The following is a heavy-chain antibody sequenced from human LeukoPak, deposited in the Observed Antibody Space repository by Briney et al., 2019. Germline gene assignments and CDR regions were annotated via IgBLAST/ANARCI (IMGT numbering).Heavy chain of an antibody. CDR2: ISSSSSYI. J-gene: IGHJ5*02. D-gene: IGHD2-15*01. Sequence: GGSLRLSCAASGFTFSTYGMHWVRQAPGKGLEWVSSISSSSSYIYYADSVKGRFTISRDNAKNSLYLQMNSLRAEDTAVYYCASLGGYCSGGSCPPRDPWGQGTLVTVSS. CDR3: ASLGGYCSGGSCPPRDP. V-gene: IGHV3-21*01. CDR1: GFTFSTYG.